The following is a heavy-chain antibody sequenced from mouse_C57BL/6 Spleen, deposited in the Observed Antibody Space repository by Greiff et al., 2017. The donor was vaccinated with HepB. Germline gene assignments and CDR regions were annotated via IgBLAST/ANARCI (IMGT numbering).Heavy chain of an antibody. CDR1: GYTFTSYW. CDR3: ARSYDGYYAWFAY. V-gene: IGHV1-64*01. Sequence: QVQLQQPGAELVKPGASVKMSCKASGYTFTSYWITWVKQRPGQGLEWIGMIHPNSGSTNYNEKFKSKATLTVDKSSSTAYMQLSSLTSEDSAVYYCARSYDGYYAWFAYWGQGTLVTVSA. CDR2: IHPNSGST. D-gene: IGHD2-3*01. J-gene: IGHJ3*01.